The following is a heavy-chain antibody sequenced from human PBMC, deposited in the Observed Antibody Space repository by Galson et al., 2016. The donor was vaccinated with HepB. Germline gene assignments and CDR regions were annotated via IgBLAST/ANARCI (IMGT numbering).Heavy chain of an antibody. Sequence: SLRLSCAASGFIFSNFAMSWVRQAPGKGLEWVSPISGSGGSTYYADSVKGRFTISRDNAKNSLCLQMNSLRVEDTGVYYCAKDCSTTSCSAWHAFDMWGQGTLVTVSS. J-gene: IGHJ3*02. CDR3: AKDCSTTSCSAWHAFDM. V-gene: IGHV3-23*01. D-gene: IGHD2-2*01. CDR1: GFIFSNFA. CDR2: ISGSGGST.